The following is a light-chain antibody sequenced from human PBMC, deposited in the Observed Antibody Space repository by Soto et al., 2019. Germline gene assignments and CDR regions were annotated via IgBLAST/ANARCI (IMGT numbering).Light chain of an antibody. CDR1: QSVSSA. J-gene: IGKJ5*01. CDR3: HHYNTCPLT. Sequence: EIVMTQSPATLSVSPGKGAALSCRASQSVSSALAWYRQTPGQSPRLLIYDTSTRATGVPARFIGSGSGTEFPLTITTLHSEDFAVYYCHHYNTCPLTFGQPTRL. V-gene: IGKV3-15*01. CDR2: DTS.